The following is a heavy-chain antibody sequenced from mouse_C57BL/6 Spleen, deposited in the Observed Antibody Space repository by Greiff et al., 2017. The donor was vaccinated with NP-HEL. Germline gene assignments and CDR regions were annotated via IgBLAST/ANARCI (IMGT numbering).Heavy chain of an antibody. CDR1: GFNIKDDY. J-gene: IGHJ2*01. V-gene: IGHV14-4*01. CDR2: IDPENGDT. CDR3: TLTRFDY. Sequence: EVKLVESGAELVRPGASVKLSCTASGFNIKDDYMHWVKQRPEQGLEWIGWIDPENGDTEYASKFQGKATITADTSSNTAYLQLSSLTSEDTAVYYCTLTRFDYWGQGTTLTVSS. D-gene: IGHD1-3*01.